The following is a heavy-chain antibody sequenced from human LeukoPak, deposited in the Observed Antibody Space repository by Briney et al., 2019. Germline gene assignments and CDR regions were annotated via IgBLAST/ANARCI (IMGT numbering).Heavy chain of an antibody. CDR1: GSSISSYY. D-gene: IGHD3-22*01. CDR2: IYTSGSTSGST. CDR3: ARDEPGYDSSGYPDAFDI. J-gene: IGHJ3*02. Sequence: SETLSLTCTVSGSSISSYYWGWIRQPPGKGLEWIGRIYTSGSTSGSTNHNPSLKSRVTMSVDTSKNQFSLKLSSVTAADTAVYYCARDEPGYDSSGYPDAFDIWGQGTMVTVSS. V-gene: IGHV4-4*07.